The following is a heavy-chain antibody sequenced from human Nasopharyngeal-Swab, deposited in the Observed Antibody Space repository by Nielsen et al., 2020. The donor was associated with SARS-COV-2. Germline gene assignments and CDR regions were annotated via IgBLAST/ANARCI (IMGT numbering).Heavy chain of an antibody. J-gene: IGHJ6*02. D-gene: IGHD3-16*01. CDR3: ARDAPLGGMDV. CDR1: GGSISSGSYY. Sequence: SETLSLTCTVSGGSISSGSYYWIWIRQPAGKGLEWIGRIYTSGSTNYNPSLKSRVTISVDKSKNQFSLKLSSVTAAGTAVYYCARDAPLGGMDVWGQGTTVTVSS. CDR2: IYTSGST. V-gene: IGHV4-61*02.